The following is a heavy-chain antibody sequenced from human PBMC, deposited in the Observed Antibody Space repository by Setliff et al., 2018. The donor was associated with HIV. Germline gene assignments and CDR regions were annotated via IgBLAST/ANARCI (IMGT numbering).Heavy chain of an antibody. V-gene: IGHV1-18*01. J-gene: IGHJ3*02. CDR2: ISTYSDET. Sequence: ASVKVSCKPSGYTFTTYGLSWVRQAPGQGLEWMGWISTYSDETSSSQNLQGRLTMTTDTSTGTAYMELRSLRSDDTAVYYCARRVELADAFDIWGQGTMVTVSS. CDR1: GYTFTTYG. D-gene: IGHD1-26*01. CDR3: ARRVELADAFDI.